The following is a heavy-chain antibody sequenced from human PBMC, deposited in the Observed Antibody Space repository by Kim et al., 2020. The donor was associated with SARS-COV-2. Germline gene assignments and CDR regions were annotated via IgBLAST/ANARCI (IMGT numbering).Heavy chain of an antibody. CDR3: ARAGSSWYVQAYYYGMDV. V-gene: IGHV1-46*01. CDR2: INPSGGST. CDR1: GYTFTSYY. J-gene: IGHJ6*02. D-gene: IGHD6-13*01. Sequence: ASVKVSCKASGYTFTSYYMHWVRQAPGQGLEWMGIINPSGGSTSYAQKFQGRVTMTRDTSTSTVYMELSSLRSEDTAVYYCARAGSSWYVQAYYYGMDVWGQGTTVTVSS.